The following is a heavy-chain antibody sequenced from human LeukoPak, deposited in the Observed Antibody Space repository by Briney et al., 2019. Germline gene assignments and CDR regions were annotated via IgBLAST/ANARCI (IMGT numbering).Heavy chain of an antibody. D-gene: IGHD3-10*01. CDR1: GYSFSSHW. J-gene: IGHJ4*02. CDR3: TRHGGFGEPFDF. Sequence: GESLKISCQASGYSFSSHWIGWVRQMPGKGLEWMGIIDPGDSDTRYSPSFQGQVTISADKSISTAYLQWSSLKASDTAMYYCTRHGGFGEPFDFWGQGTLVTVSS. V-gene: IGHV5-51*01. CDR2: IDPGDSDT.